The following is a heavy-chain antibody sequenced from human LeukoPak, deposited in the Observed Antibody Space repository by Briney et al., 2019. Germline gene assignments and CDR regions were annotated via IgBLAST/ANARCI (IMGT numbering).Heavy chain of an antibody. CDR3: ARDGAWVVPAAIDDY. V-gene: IGHV1-2*02. J-gene: IGHJ4*02. D-gene: IGHD2-2*01. CDR1: GYTFTTYG. Sequence: GASVKVSCKASGYTFTTYGISWVRQAPGQGLEWMGWINPNSGGTNYAQKFQGRVTMTRDTSISTAYMELSRLRSDDTAVYYCARDGAWVVPAAIDDYWGQGTLVTVSS. CDR2: INPNSGGT.